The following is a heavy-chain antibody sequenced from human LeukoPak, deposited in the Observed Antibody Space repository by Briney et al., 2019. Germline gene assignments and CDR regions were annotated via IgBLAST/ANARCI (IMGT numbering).Heavy chain of an antibody. CDR1: GFTFSSYS. Sequence: GGSLRLSCAASGFTFSSYSMNWVRQAPGKGLEWVSYISSSSSTIYYADSVKGRFTISRDNAKNSLYLQMNSLRAEDTAVYFCARAGLSSRGYWVQGTLVTVSS. CDR2: ISSSSSTI. D-gene: IGHD6-13*01. CDR3: ARAGLSSRGY. V-gene: IGHV3-48*01. J-gene: IGHJ4*02.